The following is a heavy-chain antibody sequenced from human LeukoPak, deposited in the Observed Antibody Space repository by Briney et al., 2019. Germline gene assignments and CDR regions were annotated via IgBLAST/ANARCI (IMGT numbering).Heavy chain of an antibody. CDR2: IEFHGTDQ. J-gene: IGHJ4*02. Sequence: PGGSLRLSCAASGFTFSSYAMHWVRQAPGKGLEWVALIEFHGTDQRYADNVKGRFIISRDNSKNTLHLQMNSLRAEDTAVYYCAKDRTPLWYGDFGYWGQGTLVTVSS. D-gene: IGHD3-10*01. CDR3: AKDRTPLWYGDFGY. CDR1: GFTFSSYA. V-gene: IGHV3-30*04.